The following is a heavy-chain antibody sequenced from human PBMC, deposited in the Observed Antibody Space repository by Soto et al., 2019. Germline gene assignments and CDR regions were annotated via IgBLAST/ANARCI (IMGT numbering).Heavy chain of an antibody. J-gene: IGHJ4*02. CDR1: GFTFSSYA. CDR3: AYSSTPFDY. D-gene: IGHD6-13*01. Sequence: EVQLLESGGGLVQPGGSLRLSCAASGFTFSSYAMSWVRQAPGKGLEWVSAISGSGGSTYYADSVQGRFTISRDTSKNTLYLQMNSLRAEDTAVYCCAYSSTPFDYWGQGTLVTVSS. CDR2: ISGSGGST. V-gene: IGHV3-23*01.